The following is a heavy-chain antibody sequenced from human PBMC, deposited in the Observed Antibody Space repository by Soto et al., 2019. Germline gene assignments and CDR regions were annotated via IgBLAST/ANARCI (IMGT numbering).Heavy chain of an antibody. V-gene: IGHV4-30-2*01. CDR3: ARVPDR. CDR1: GGSISSGGYS. CDR2: IYHSGST. J-gene: IGHJ5*02. Sequence: QLQLQESGSGPVKPSQTLSLTCAVSGGSISSGGYSWSWIRQPPGKGLEWIGYIYHSGSTYYNPSLKSRVTISVDRPKNQFSLKLSSVTAADTAVYYCARVPDRWGQGTLVTVSA. D-gene: IGHD2-2*01.